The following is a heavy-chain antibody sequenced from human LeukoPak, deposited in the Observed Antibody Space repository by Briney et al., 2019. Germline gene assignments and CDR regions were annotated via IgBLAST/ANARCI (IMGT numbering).Heavy chain of an antibody. CDR1: GFTVSSNY. Sequence: GGSLRLSCAASGFTVSSNYMSWVRQAPGKGLEWVSVIYSGGSTYYADSVKGRFAISRDNSKNTLYLQMNSLRAEDTAVYYCARDSSGWYFDYWGQGTLVTVSS. CDR2: IYSGGST. V-gene: IGHV3-53*01. J-gene: IGHJ4*02. D-gene: IGHD6-19*01. CDR3: ARDSSGWYFDY.